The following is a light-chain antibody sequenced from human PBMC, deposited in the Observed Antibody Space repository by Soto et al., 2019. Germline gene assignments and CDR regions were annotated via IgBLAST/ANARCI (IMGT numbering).Light chain of an antibody. CDR3: QQYDSTPET. V-gene: IGKV4-1*01. CDR1: QSVLYSSNNKNY. J-gene: IGKJ1*01. Sequence: DIVMTQSPDSLAVSLGERATINCKSSQSVLYSSNNKNYLAWYQQKPGQPPKLLIYWASTRESGVPDRFSGSGSGTDFTLTISSLQDEDVAVYYCQQYDSTPETFGQGTKVEI. CDR2: WAS.